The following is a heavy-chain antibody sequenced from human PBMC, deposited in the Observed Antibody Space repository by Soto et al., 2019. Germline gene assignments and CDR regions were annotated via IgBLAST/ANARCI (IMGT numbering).Heavy chain of an antibody. J-gene: IGHJ4*02. V-gene: IGHV4-39*01. CDR2: IYYSGST. Sequence: PSETLSLTCIVSGGSISSSSYYWGWIRQPPGKGLEWIGSIYYSGSTYYNPSLKSRVTISVDTSKNQFSLKLSSVTAADTAVYYCARSYYYDSSGYYYWGQGTLVTVSS. CDR1: GGSISSSSYY. D-gene: IGHD3-22*01. CDR3: ARSYYYDSSGYYY.